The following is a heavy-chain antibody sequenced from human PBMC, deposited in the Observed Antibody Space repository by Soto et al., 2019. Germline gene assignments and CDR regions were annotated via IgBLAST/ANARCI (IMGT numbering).Heavy chain of an antibody. J-gene: IGHJ4*02. CDR3: ATSNWNFFDY. Sequence: QVQLVESGGGVVQPGGSLRLSCAASGFSFSSYGMHWVRQAPGKGLEWVAVIGNDSSNKLYPDSVRGRFTISRDNSKSTLFLQMNSMRAEDTAVYYCATSNWNFFDYWGQGALVTVSS. V-gene: IGHV3-33*03. CDR1: GFSFSSYG. D-gene: IGHD1-20*01. CDR2: IGNDSSNK.